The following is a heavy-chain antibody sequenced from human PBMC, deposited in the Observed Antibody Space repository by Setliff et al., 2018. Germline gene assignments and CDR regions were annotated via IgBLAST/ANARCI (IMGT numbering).Heavy chain of an antibody. CDR3: ARGTDYHGSGSYWAKDV. Sequence: GSVKVSCKASGYTFTGHYIHWVRQAPGQGLEWLGWINPRTGVTNYARKFQGRVTMTRDTSITTVYMDLGRLRSDDTAVYYCARGTDYHGSGSYWAKDVWGKGTTVTVSS. CDR1: GYTFTGHY. V-gene: IGHV1-2*02. D-gene: IGHD3-10*01. J-gene: IGHJ6*04. CDR2: INPRTGVT.